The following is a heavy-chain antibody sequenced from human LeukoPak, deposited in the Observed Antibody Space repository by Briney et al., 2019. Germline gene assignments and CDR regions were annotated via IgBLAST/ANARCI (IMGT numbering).Heavy chain of an antibody. CDR2: ISINGSKT. CDR1: GFTFSSHW. V-gene: IGHV3-74*01. CDR3: TRVNSDFLFDP. D-gene: IGHD2/OR15-2a*01. Sequence: GGSLRLSCTASGFTFSSHWMHWVRQTPEKGLVWVSRISINGSKTEYADNVKGRFTISRDNTKNTLYLEMTSLRVDDTAVYYCTRVNSDFLFDPWGQGTQVTASS. J-gene: IGHJ5*02.